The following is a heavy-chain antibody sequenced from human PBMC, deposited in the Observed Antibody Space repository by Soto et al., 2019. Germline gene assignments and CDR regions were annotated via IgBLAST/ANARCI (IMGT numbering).Heavy chain of an antibody. CDR3: ARSQVSSTSIKIYYYYYYGMDV. CDR1: GVTFSSYA. CDR2: IIPISETT. V-gene: IGHV1-69*01. D-gene: IGHD2-2*01. Sequence: QVQLVQYGAEVQKPGSSVKVSCKASGVTFSSYAISWVRQAPGQGLEWMGGIIPISETTNYAQKFQGRVTITADEYKSTADVELSSLRSEDTAVYYCARSQVSSTSIKIYYYYYYGMDVWGQGTTVTVPS. J-gene: IGHJ6*02.